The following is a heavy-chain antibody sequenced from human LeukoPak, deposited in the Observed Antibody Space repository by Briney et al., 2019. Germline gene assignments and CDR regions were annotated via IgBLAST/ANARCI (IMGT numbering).Heavy chain of an antibody. V-gene: IGHV1-18*01. CDR3: ARPQEEDGYNYNWAFDY. CDR1: VYTFTSYD. J-gene: IGHJ4*02. D-gene: IGHD5-24*01. Sequence: ASVKVSCKASVYTFTSYDINWGRQSPGQGLECMGWISAYNVNTNYTQELQGRVTMTTDTSTPRAYMELRSLRSDDTAVYYCARPQEEDGYNYNWAFDYWGQGTLVTVSS. CDR2: ISAYNVNT.